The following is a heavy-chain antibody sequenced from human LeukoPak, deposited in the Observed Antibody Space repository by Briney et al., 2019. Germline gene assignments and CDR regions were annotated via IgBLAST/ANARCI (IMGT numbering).Heavy chain of an antibody. CDR3: ARQEGGWLGSSYYFDY. V-gene: IGHV4-59*08. J-gene: IGHJ4*02. CDR2: IYYSGST. CDR1: GGSISSYY. D-gene: IGHD6-19*01. Sequence: PSETLSLTCTVSGGSISSYYWSWIRQPPGKGLEWIGYIYYSGSTNYNPSLKSRVTISVDTSKNQFSLKLSSVTAADTAVYYCARQEGGWLGSSYYFDYWGQGTLVTVSS.